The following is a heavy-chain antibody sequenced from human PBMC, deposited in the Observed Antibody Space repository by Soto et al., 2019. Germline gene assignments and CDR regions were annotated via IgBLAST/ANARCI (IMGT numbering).Heavy chain of an antibody. CDR1: GGTFSSYA. CDR2: IITIFGTT. Sequence: QVQLVQSGAEVKKPGSSVRVSCKASGGTFSSYAITWVRQAPGQGLEWMGGIITIFGTTNYAQQFQGRVTIPADDSTHTAYMELSSLRSEDTAVYYCARGRGMGYSTTWNIYWYYNMDVWGQGTSVTVSS. V-gene: IGHV1-69*01. J-gene: IGHJ6*02. CDR3: ARGRGMGYSTTWNIYWYYNMDV. D-gene: IGHD1-1*01.